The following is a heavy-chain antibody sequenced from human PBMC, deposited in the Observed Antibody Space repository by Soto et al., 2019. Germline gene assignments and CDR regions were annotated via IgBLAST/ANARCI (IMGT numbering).Heavy chain of an antibody. CDR1: GSTFCSYS. D-gene: IGHD1-26*01. V-gene: IGHV3-48*02. J-gene: IGHJ4*02. Sequence: PGGSLRLSCAASGSTFCSYSMNWVRQAPGKGLEWVSHISSSSTTILYADSVKGRFTISRDNAKNSLYLQMNSLRDEDTAVYYCAGYRDLLRYWGQGTLVTVSS. CDR2: ISSSSTTI. CDR3: AGYRDLLRY.